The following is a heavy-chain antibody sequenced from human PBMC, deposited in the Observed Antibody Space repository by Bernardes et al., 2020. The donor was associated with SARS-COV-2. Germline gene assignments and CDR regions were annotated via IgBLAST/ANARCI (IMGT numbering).Heavy chain of an antibody. Sequence: ASMKVSCKASGYTFITYGVSWVRQAPGQGLEWMGWISNYNGNTKYAQKFQDRVTMTTDKSTSTTYMELRSLRSGDTAMYFCARDDIAARPGWFDPWGQGTLVIVSS. CDR1: GYTFITYG. V-gene: IGHV1-18*01. J-gene: IGHJ5*02. D-gene: IGHD6-6*01. CDR2: ISNYNGNT. CDR3: ARDDIAARPGWFDP.